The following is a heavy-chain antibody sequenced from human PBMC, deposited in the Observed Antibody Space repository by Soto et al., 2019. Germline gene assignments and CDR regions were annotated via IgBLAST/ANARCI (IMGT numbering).Heavy chain of an antibody. CDR2: ISGSGGSP. J-gene: IGHJ4*02. Sequence: GGSLSLSCAASGCRFSSYAMNWVRQVPGKGLEWVSVISGSGGSPYYADSVKGRFTISRDNSKSTLFLQMNSLRAEDTAVYYCAKGVDFLEWSLGYWGQGTLVTVSS. CDR3: AKGVDFLEWSLGY. D-gene: IGHD3-3*01. CDR1: GCRFSSYA. V-gene: IGHV3-23*01.